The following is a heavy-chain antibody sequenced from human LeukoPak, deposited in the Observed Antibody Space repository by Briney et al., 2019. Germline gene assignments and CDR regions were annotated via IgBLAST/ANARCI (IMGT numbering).Heavy chain of an antibody. Sequence: WTSLRLSCAASGFTFDDYAMHWVRQVPGKGLECVSGISWNSGSIGYADSVKGRFTISRDNAKNSLYLQMNILRAEDTALYYCSKDSGIVGTTMPDYWGQGTLVTVSS. CDR1: GFTFDDYA. CDR2: ISWNSGSI. V-gene: IGHV3-9*01. D-gene: IGHD1-26*01. CDR3: SKDSGIVGTTMPDY. J-gene: IGHJ4*02.